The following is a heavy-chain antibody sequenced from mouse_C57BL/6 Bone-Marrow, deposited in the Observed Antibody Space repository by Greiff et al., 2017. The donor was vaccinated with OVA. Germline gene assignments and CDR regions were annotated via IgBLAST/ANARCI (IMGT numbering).Heavy chain of an antibody. Sequence: QVQLKQPGAELVMPGASVKLSCKASGYTFTSYWMHWVKQRPGQGLEWIGEIDTSDSYTNYNQKFKGKSTLTVDKSSSTAYMQLSSLTSEDSAVYYCARSVDFDVWGTGTTVTVSS. V-gene: IGHV1-69*01. CDR1: GYTFTSYW. CDR2: IDTSDSYT. J-gene: IGHJ1*03. CDR3: ARSVDFDV. D-gene: IGHD1-3*01.